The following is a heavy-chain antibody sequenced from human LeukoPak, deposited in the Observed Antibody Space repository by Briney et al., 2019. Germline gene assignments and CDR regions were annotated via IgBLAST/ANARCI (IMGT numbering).Heavy chain of an antibody. CDR3: ARSLGGDSSGQRAFDI. Sequence: PSETLSLTCTVSGYSISSGYYWGWIRQPPGKGLEWIGSIYHSGSTYYNPSLKSRVTISVDTSKNQFSLKLSSVTAADTAVYYRARSLGGDSSGQRAFDIWGQGTMVTVSS. J-gene: IGHJ3*02. CDR2: IYHSGST. CDR1: GYSISSGYY. V-gene: IGHV4-38-2*02. D-gene: IGHD3-22*01.